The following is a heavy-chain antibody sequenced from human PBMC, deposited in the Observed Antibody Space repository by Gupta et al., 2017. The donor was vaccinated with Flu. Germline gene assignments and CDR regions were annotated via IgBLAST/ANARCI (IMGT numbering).Heavy chain of an antibody. J-gene: IGHJ4*02. D-gene: IGHD1-26*01. Sequence: EVQLVESGGGLVQPGGSLRLSCAASGFSLSSDWMSWVRQAPGKGLEWVANRKQDGSEKYYGDSVKGRFTISRDNAKNSQYLQMNNLRAEDTALYYCARDSGNFYIDYWGQGTLVTVSS. CDR3: ARDSGNFYIDY. CDR1: GFSLSSDW. CDR2: RKQDGSEK. V-gene: IGHV3-7*01.